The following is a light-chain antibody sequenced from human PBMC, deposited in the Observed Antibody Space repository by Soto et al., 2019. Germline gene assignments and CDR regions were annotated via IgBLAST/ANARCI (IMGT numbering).Light chain of an antibody. CDR2: GAS. CDR3: QQYTSSPNT. V-gene: IGKV3-20*01. Sequence: EIVLTQSPGTLSLSPGERATLSCRASHTISSSYLAWHQQKPGQAPRLLIYGASTRATGIPDRFSGSGSGTDFTLTISRLEPEDCAVYFCQQYTSSPNTFGQGTKVDIK. J-gene: IGKJ1*01. CDR1: HTISSSY.